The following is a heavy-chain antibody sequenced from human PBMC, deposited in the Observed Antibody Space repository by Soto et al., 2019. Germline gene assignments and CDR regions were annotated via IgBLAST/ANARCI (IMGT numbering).Heavy chain of an antibody. CDR3: AKDXIVVVPAAAMDWFDP. D-gene: IGHD2-2*01. CDR1: GFTFRSYA. CDR2: ISGSGGST. V-gene: IGHV3-23*01. J-gene: IGHJ5*02. Sequence: GGSLRLSCAASGFTFRSYAMSWVRQAPGKGLEWVSAISGSGGSTYYADSVKGRFTISRDNSKNTLYLQMNSLRAEDTAVYYCAKDXIVVVPAAAMDWFDPWGQGTLVTVSS.